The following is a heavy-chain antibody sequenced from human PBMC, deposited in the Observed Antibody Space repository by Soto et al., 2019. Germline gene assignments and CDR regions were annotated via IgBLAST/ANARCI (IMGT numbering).Heavy chain of an antibody. D-gene: IGHD6-19*01. J-gene: IGHJ4*02. CDR3: ARDGSGWYGGGSHTDY. CDR1: GGTFSSYA. V-gene: IGHV1-69*06. Sequence: KVSCKASGGTFSSYAISWVRQAPGQGLEWMGGIIPIFGTANYAQKFQGRVTITADKSTSTAYMELSSLRSEDTAVYYCARDGSGWYGGGSHTDYWGQGTLVTVSS. CDR2: IIPIFGTA.